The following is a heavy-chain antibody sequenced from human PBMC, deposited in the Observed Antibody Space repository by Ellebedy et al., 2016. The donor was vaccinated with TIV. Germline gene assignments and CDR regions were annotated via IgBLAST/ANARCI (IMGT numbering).Heavy chain of an antibody. J-gene: IGHJ4*02. CDR2: ISYDGSNK. CDR1: GFTFSSYA. CDR3: ARVRVQAAMLGDFDY. V-gene: IGHV3-30*01. Sequence: GESLKISCAASGFTFSSYAMHWVRQAPGKGLEWVAVISYDGSNKYYAESVKGRFTISRDNSKNTLYLQMNSLRAEDTAVYYCARVRVQAAMLGDFDYWGQGTLVNGSS. D-gene: IGHD2-2*01.